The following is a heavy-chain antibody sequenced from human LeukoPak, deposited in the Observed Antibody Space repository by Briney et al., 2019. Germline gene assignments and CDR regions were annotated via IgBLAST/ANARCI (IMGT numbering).Heavy chain of an antibody. Sequence: PGGSLRLSCAASGFTVSSNYMSWVRQAPGKGLEWVSVIYSGGSTYYADSVKGRFTISRDNSKNTLYLQMNSLRAEDTAVYYCARVWSILSWVSYGYGYFDYWGQGTLVTVSS. J-gene: IGHJ4*02. CDR1: GFTVSSNY. CDR3: ARVWSILSWVSYGYGYFDY. CDR2: IYSGGST. V-gene: IGHV3-66*01. D-gene: IGHD5-18*01.